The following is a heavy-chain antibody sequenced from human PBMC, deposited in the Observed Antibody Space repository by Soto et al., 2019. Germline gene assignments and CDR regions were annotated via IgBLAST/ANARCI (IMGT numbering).Heavy chain of an antibody. CDR2: ISVSGDST. CDR3: ATRHLQYCSGGNCNPFDF. Sequence: PGGSLRLSCAASGFAFTTYAMNWVRQAPGKGLEWVSTISVSGDSTYYADSVKGRFAVSRDNSKNTIYLQMNSLRAEDTAIYYCATRHLQYCSGGNCNPFDFWGQGTLVTVSS. V-gene: IGHV3-23*01. D-gene: IGHD2-15*01. J-gene: IGHJ4*02. CDR1: GFAFTTYA.